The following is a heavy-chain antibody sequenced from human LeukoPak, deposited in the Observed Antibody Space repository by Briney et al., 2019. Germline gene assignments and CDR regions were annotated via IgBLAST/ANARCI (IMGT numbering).Heavy chain of an antibody. CDR2: INPNSGGT. D-gene: IGHD2-2*01. Sequence: ASVKVSCKASGYTFTGYYMHWVRQAPGQGLEWMGWINPNSGGTNYAQKFQGRVTMTRDTSISTAYMELSRLRSDDTAVYYCARVQPRYCSSTSCYDYWGQGTLVTVSS. J-gene: IGHJ4*02. CDR3: ARVQPRYCSSTSCYDY. V-gene: IGHV1-2*02. CDR1: GYTFTGYY.